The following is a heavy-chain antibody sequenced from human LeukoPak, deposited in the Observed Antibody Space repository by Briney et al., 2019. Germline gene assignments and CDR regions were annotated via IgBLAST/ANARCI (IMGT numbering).Heavy chain of an antibody. CDR3: ARELVYRITIFGVVIIHDAFDI. CDR1: GGTFSSYA. D-gene: IGHD3-3*01. CDR2: IIPIFGTA. Sequence: SVKVSCKASGGTFSSYAISWVRQAPGQGLEWMGRIIPIFGTANYAQKFQGRVTITTDESTSTAYMELSSLRSEDTAVYYCARELVYRITIFGVVIIHDAFDIWGQGTMVTVSS. V-gene: IGHV1-69*05. J-gene: IGHJ3*02.